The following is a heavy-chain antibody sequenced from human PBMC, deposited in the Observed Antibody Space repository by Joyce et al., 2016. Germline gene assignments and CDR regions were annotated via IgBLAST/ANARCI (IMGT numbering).Heavy chain of an antibody. V-gene: IGHV3-13*05. CDR2: IGTAGDP. Sequence: EVQLVEAGGALVQPGGSLRISCAASGFNFRSYEIHWVRQTTGKGLEWVSAIGTAGDPYYAGSVKGRFTISRENAKSSLFLQMNSLRAEDTAVYYCARERGGGMSAFDIWGQGTMVTVSS. CDR1: GFNFRSYE. CDR3: ARERGGGMSAFDI. D-gene: IGHD3-16*01. J-gene: IGHJ3*02.